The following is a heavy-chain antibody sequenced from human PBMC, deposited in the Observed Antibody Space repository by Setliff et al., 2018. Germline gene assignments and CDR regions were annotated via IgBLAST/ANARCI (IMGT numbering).Heavy chain of an antibody. D-gene: IGHD6-6*01. CDR3: ARGRNVAARRGNWFNP. CDR2: INHRGST. V-gene: IGHV4-34*01. CDR1: GGTFSDYY. Sequence: SETLSLTCAAYGGTFSDYYWTWIRQPPGKGLEWVGEINHRGSTTYNPSLKSRVTISVDTSKNQFSLKLSSVTAADTAVYYCARGRNVAARRGNWFNPWGQGTLVTVSS. J-gene: IGHJ5*02.